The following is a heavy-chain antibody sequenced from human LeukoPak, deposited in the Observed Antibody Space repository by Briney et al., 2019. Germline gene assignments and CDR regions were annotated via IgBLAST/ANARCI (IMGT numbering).Heavy chain of an antibody. D-gene: IGHD5-24*01. CDR1: GYTFTRYY. CDR2: INPNSGGT. Sequence: GASVKVSCKASGYTFTRYYMHWVRQAPGQGLEWMGWINPNSGGTNYAQKFQGRVTMTRDTSISTAYMELSRLRSDEPAVYYCAGDLGGGRVKGATLAYYRDVWGKGTTVTVSS. CDR3: AGDLGGGRVKGATLAYYRDV. V-gene: IGHV1-2*02. J-gene: IGHJ6*03.